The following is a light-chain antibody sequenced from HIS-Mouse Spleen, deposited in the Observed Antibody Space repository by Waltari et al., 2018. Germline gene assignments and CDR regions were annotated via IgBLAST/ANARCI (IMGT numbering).Light chain of an antibody. CDR3: YSTDSSGNHRV. J-gene: IGLJ2*01. V-gene: IGLV3-10*01. CDR1: ALPKKY. Sequence: SYELPQPPSVAVSPGQTARITCSADALPKKYAYWYQQKSGQAPVLVIYEDIKRPSGIPERFSGSSSGTMATLTISGAQVEDEADYYCYSTDSSGNHRVFGGGTKLTVL. CDR2: EDI.